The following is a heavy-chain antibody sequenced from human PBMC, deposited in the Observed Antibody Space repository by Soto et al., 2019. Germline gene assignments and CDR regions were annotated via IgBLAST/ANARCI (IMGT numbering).Heavy chain of an antibody. CDR3: ARSPGVHLSYSYGTDV. CDR2: IKQDGSEK. Sequence: GGSLRLSCAASGFTFGSDWMSCVRQAPGKGLEWVANIKQDGSEKYYVDSVKGRFTISRDNAKNSLYLQMNSLRAEDTAVYYCARSPGVHLSYSYGTDVWGQGTTVTVSS. V-gene: IGHV3-7*05. D-gene: IGHD3-10*01. CDR1: GFTFGSDW. J-gene: IGHJ6*02.